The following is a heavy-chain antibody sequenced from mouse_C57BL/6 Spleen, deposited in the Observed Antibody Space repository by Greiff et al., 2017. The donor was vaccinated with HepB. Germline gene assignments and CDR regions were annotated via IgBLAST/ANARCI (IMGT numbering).Heavy chain of an antibody. J-gene: IGHJ2*01. D-gene: IGHD2-4*01. Sequence: QVQLQQSGAELARPGASVKLSCKASGYTFTSYGISWVKQRTGQGLEWIGEIYPRSGNTYYNEKFKGKATLTADKSSSTAYMELRSLTSEDSAVYFCAREDHYDYDEGGHYFDYWGQGTTLTVSS. CDR2: IYPRSGNT. V-gene: IGHV1-81*01. CDR3: AREDHYDYDEGGHYFDY. CDR1: GYTFTSYG.